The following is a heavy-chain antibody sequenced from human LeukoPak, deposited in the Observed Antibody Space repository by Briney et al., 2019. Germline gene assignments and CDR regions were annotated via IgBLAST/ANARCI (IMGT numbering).Heavy chain of an antibody. CDR1: GFTFGDYV. Sequence: GESLRLSCTASGFTFGDYVMSWVRQAPGKGLEWVANIKKDGSEKYYVDSVKGRFTISRDNAKNSLYLQMNSLRAEDTAVYYCARLLVYNSGGEAFDYWGPGTLVTVSS. J-gene: IGHJ4*02. CDR2: IKKDGSEK. D-gene: IGHD3-10*01. CDR3: ARLLVYNSGGEAFDY. V-gene: IGHV3-7*01.